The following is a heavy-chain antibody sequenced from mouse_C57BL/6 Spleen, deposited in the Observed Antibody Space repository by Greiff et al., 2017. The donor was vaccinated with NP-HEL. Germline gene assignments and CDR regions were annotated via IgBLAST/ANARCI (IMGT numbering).Heavy chain of an antibody. V-gene: IGHV3-6*01. CDR3: ARSTTVVANDY. D-gene: IGHD1-1*01. Sequence: EVKLQESGPGLVKPSQSLSLTCSVTGYSITSGYYWNWIRQFPGNKLEWMGYISYDGSNNYNPSLKNRISITRDTSKNQFFLKLNSVTTEDTATYYCARSTTVVANDYWGQGTTLTVSS. CDR2: ISYDGSN. J-gene: IGHJ2*01. CDR1: GYSITSGYY.